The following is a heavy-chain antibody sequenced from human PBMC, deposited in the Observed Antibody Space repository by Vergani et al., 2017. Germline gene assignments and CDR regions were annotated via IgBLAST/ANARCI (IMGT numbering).Heavy chain of an antibody. CDR1: GYTFTSYA. V-gene: IGHV1-3*01. Sequence: QVQLVQSGAEVKKPGASVKVSCKASGYTFTSYAMHWVRQAPGQRLEWMGWINAGNGNTKYSQKFKGRVTITRDTSASTAYMELSSLRSEDTAVYYCARAPFWELQGWAWDYWGQGTLVTVSS. CDR3: ARAPFWELQGWAWDY. D-gene: IGHD1-26*01. CDR2: INAGNGNT. J-gene: IGHJ4*02.